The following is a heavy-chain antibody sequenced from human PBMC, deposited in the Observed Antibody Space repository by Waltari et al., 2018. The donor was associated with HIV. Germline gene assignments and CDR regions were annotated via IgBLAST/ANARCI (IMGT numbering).Heavy chain of an antibody. V-gene: IGHV3-23*01. Sequence: EVQMLEYGGELVQPGGSLRLSCAVSGLNFATSGLGWVRQAPGKGLEWMSSITSSGGRTYYAESVKGRFIISRDNSKKTVTLQLKNLRLGDTAMYYCATCNIGSGWYLKSPIRIWGQGTLVTVS. J-gene: IGHJ4*02. CDR3: ATCNIGSGWYLKSPIRI. CDR2: ITSSGGRT. D-gene: IGHD6-19*01. CDR1: GLNFATSG.